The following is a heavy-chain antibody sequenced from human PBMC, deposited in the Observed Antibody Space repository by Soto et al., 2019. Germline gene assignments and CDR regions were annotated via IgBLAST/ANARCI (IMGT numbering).Heavy chain of an antibody. Sequence: SVKVSCKSSTGNSLDWVRQAPGQGLEWMGWINPNSGGTHYAEQFQGRVTMTWDTSISTVYMELNSLTSDDTAVYYCAREEATAGNDCFDYWGQGNLVTGSA. CDR1: TGNS. J-gene: IGHJ4*02. CDR3: AREEATAGNDCFDY. D-gene: IGHD6-13*01. V-gene: IGHV1-2*02. CDR2: INPNSGGT.